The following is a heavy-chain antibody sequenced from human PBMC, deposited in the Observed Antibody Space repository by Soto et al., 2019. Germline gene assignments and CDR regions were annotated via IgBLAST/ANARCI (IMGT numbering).Heavy chain of an antibody. CDR2: FDPEDGET. CDR1: GYTLTELS. Sequence: ASVKVSCKVSGYTLTELSMHWVRQAPGKGLEWMGGFDPEDGETVYAQKFQGRVTMTGDTSTGTAYMELSSLRSEDTAVYYCARGRVNYDILTGYSDAFDIWGQGTMVTVSS. J-gene: IGHJ3*02. V-gene: IGHV1-24*01. CDR3: ARGRVNYDILTGYSDAFDI. D-gene: IGHD3-9*01.